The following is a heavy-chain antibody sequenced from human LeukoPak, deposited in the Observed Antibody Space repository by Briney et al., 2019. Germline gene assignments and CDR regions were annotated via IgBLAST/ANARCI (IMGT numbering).Heavy chain of an antibody. Sequence: GGSLRLSCAASGFTFSSYSMNWVRQAPGKGLEWVSSISSSSSYIYYADSVKGRFTISRDNAKNSRYLQMNSLRAEDTAVYYCARDYDFWSGYPSFDYWGQGTLVTVSS. CDR1: GFTFSSYS. V-gene: IGHV3-21*01. D-gene: IGHD3-3*01. CDR3: ARDYDFWSGYPSFDY. J-gene: IGHJ4*02. CDR2: ISSSSSYI.